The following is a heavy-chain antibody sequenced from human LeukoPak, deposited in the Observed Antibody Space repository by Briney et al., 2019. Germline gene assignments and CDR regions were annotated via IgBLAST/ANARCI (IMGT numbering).Heavy chain of an antibody. J-gene: IGHJ4*02. V-gene: IGHV3-11*04. CDR3: VRDFHYYDSSGLPGY. CDR2: ISTSVTII. D-gene: IGHD3-22*01. CDR1: GFTFSDYF. Sequence: GSLRLSCAASGFTFSDYFMSWIRQAPGQGLEWVSYISTSVTIIYYADSVKGRFTISRDNAKNSLYLQMNSLRAEDTAVYYCVRDFHYYDSSGLPGYWSQGTLVTVSS.